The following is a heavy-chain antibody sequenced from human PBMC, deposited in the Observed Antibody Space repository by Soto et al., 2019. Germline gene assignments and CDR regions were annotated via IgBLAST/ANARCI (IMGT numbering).Heavy chain of an antibody. CDR3: AKVGVLSTNFRWFDL. J-gene: IGHJ5*02. CDR1: GFAFQTYT. Sequence: LRLSCAASGFAFQTYTMEWLRQPPGKGLEWVSSITISGNYIYYADSVKGRFTISRDNGRNSVYLQMNSLRAEDTAVYYCAKVGVLSTNFRWFDLWGQGTLVTVSS. V-gene: IGHV3-21*01. CDR2: ITISGNYI. D-gene: IGHD2-2*01.